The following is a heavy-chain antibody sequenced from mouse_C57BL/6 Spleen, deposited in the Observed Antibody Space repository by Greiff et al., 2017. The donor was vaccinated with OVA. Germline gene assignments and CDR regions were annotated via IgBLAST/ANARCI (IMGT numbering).Heavy chain of an antibody. V-gene: IGHV1-26*01. J-gene: IGHJ2*01. D-gene: IGHD1-1*01. Sequence: EVQLVESGPELVKPGASVKISCKASGYTFTDYYMNWVKQSHGKSLEWIGDINPNNGGTSYNKKVKGKATLTVDKSSSTAYMELRSLTSDDSAVYYCARVGSSYAFDYWGQGTTLTVSS. CDR3: ARVGSSYAFDY. CDR1: GYTFTDYY. CDR2: INPNNGGT.